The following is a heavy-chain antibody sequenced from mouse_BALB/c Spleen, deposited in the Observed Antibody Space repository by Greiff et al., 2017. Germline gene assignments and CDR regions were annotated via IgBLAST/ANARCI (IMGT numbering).Heavy chain of an antibody. CDR2: ISYSGST. J-gene: IGHJ3*01. Sequence: EVKLMESGPGLVKPSQSLSLTCTVTGYSITSDYAWNWIRQFPGNKLEWMGYISYSGSTSYNPSLKSRISITRDTSKNQFFLQLNSVTTEDTATYYCARHYGYSFAYWGQGTLVTVSA. CDR1: GYSITSDYA. V-gene: IGHV3-2*02. CDR3: ARHYGYSFAY. D-gene: IGHD1-2*01.